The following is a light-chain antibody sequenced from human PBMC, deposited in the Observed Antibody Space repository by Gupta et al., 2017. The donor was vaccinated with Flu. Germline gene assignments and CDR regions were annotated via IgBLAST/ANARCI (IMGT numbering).Light chain of an antibody. J-gene: IGKJ4*01. CDR2: GAS. Sequence: GALSLSPGERVTLFCRASQSVASNSLAWYQQRPGQAPRLLIYGASTRATGIPDRFSGSGSGTEFTLTISGLEPEDFAVYHCQQYGRSPLTFGGGTKVEIK. CDR1: QSVASNS. CDR3: QQYGRSPLT. V-gene: IGKV3-20*01.